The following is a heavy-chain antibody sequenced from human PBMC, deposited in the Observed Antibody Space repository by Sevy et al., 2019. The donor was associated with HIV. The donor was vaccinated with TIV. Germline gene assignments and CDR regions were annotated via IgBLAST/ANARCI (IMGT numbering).Heavy chain of an antibody. Sequence: SETLSLTCTVSGGSVSSGSYYWSWIRQPPGKGLEWIGYIYYSGSTNYNPSLKSRVTISVDTFKNQFSLKLSSVTAADTAVYYCARSDSGSYQTSYYFDYWGQGTLVTVSS. V-gene: IGHV4-61*01. D-gene: IGHD1-26*01. J-gene: IGHJ4*02. CDR2: IYYSGST. CDR1: GGSVSSGSYY. CDR3: ARSDSGSYQTSYYFDY.